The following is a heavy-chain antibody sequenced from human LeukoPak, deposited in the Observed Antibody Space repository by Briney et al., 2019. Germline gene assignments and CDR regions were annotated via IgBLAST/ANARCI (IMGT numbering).Heavy chain of an antibody. J-gene: IGHJ4*02. CDR1: GGSISSSSYY. CDR3: ARRGSGDHDY. D-gene: IGHD4-17*01. Sequence: SETLFLTCTVSGGSISSSSYYWGWIRQPPGKGLEWIGSIYYSGSTYYNPSLKSRVTVSVDTSKNQFSLKLSSVTAADTAVYYCARRGSGDHDYWGQGTLVTVSS. CDR2: IYYSGST. V-gene: IGHV4-39*01.